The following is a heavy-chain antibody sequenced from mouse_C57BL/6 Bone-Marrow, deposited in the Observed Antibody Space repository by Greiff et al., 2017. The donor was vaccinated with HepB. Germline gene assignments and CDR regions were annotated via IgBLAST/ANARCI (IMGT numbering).Heavy chain of an antibody. D-gene: IGHD1-1*01. CDR3: AGYYGSSLYFDY. Sequence: QVQLQQPGTELVKPGASVKLSCKASGYTFTSYGISWVKQRTGQGLEWIGEIYPRSGNTYYNEKFKGKATLTADKSSSTAYMELRSLTSEDSAVYFCAGYYGSSLYFDYWGQGTTLTVSS. J-gene: IGHJ2*01. V-gene: IGHV1-81*01. CDR2: IYPRSGNT. CDR1: GYTFTSYG.